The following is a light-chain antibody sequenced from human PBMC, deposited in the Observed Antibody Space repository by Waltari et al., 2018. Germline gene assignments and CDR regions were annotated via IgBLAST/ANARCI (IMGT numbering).Light chain of an antibody. CDR2: KSN. J-gene: IGLJ3*02. CDR3: ALYMGSGIWV. CDR1: SGSLSTTSY. Sequence: QTVVTQEPSLSVSPGGTVTLTCALSSGSLSTTSYATWYQQTPFQAPRTLVYKSNARSSGVPDRFSGSILGNTAALTITGAQADDESDYYCALYMGSGIWVFGGGTRLTVL. V-gene: IGLV8-61*01.